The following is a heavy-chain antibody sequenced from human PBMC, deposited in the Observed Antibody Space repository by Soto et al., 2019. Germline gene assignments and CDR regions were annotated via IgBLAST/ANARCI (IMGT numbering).Heavy chain of an antibody. Sequence: PSETLSLTCAVYGGSFSGYYWSWIRQPPGKGLEWIGEINHSGSTNYNPSLKSRVTISVDTSKNQFSLKLSSVTAADTAVYYCWRYCSGGSCYSGVHAFDIWGQGTMVTVSS. CDR1: GGSFSGYY. J-gene: IGHJ3*02. CDR3: WRYCSGGSCYSGVHAFDI. CDR2: INHSGST. V-gene: IGHV4-34*01. D-gene: IGHD2-15*01.